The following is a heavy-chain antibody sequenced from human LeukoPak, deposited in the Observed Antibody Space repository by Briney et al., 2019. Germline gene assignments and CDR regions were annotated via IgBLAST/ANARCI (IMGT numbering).Heavy chain of an antibody. CDR3: ARAHYGDYVGTFDI. CDR1: GFTFSSYS. J-gene: IGHJ3*02. Sequence: GGSLRLSCAASGFTFSSYSMNWVRQAPGKGLEWVSYISSSSSTIYYADSVKGRFTISRDNAKNSLYLQMNSLRAEDTAVYYCARAHYGDYVGTFDIWGQGTMVTVSS. CDR2: ISSSSSTI. V-gene: IGHV3-48*01. D-gene: IGHD4-17*01.